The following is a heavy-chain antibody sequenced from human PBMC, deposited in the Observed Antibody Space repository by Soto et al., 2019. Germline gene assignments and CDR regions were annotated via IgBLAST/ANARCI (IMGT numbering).Heavy chain of an antibody. CDR2: IYPGDSDS. CDR3: ARHSLGPALD. CDR1: GYSFTSYW. D-gene: IGHD2-15*01. V-gene: IGHV5-51*01. Sequence: GESLKISWKGSGYSFTSYWIGWVRQMPGKGLEWMGIIYPGDSDSRYSPSFQGQVTTSADKSISTAYLQWSTLKPSHAAMYYCARHSLGPALDWGQGTLVTVSS. J-gene: IGHJ4*02.